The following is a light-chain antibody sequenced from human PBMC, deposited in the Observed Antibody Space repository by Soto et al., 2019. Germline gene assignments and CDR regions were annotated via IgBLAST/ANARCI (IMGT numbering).Light chain of an antibody. J-gene: IGKJ1*01. CDR1: QSVSSSY. V-gene: IGKV3D-20*02. Sequence: PGERVTLSCRASQSVSSSYLTWYQQKPGQAPRLLIYGASTRATGIPARFSGSGSGTDFTLTISRLEPEDFAVYYCQQRSNWPTFGQGTKVDIK. CDR3: QQRSNWPT. CDR2: GAS.